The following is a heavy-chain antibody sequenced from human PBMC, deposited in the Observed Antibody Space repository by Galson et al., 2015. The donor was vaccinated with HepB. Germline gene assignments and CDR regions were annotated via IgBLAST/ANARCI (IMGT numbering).Heavy chain of an antibody. CDR1: GFTFSSYW. V-gene: IGHV3-74*01. CDR2: INSDGSST. D-gene: IGHD2-21*02. Sequence: SLRLSCAASGFTFSSYWMHWVRQAPGKGLVWVSRINSDGSSTSYADSVKGRFTISRDNAKNTLYLQMNSLRAEDTAVYYCARGGGIVVVTAMNAFDIWGQGTMVTVSS. CDR3: ARGGGIVVVTAMNAFDI. J-gene: IGHJ3*02.